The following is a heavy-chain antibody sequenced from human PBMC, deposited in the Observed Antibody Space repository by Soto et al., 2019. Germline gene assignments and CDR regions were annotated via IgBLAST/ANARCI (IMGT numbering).Heavy chain of an antibody. J-gene: IGHJ3*02. V-gene: IGHV3-21*01. Sequence: GGSLRLSCAASGFTFSSYSMNWVRQAPGKGLEWVSSISSSSSYIYYADSVKGRFTISRDNAKNSLYLQMNSLRAEDTAVYYWARGLIVVVPAAPDAFDIWGQWTMVTVSS. CDR3: ARGLIVVVPAAPDAFDI. CDR1: GFTFSSYS. CDR2: ISSSSSYI. D-gene: IGHD2-2*01.